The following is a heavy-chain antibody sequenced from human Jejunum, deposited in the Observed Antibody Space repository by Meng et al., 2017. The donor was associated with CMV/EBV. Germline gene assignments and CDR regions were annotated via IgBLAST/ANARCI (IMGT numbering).Heavy chain of an antibody. CDR2: FNPIVGMA. D-gene: IGHD6-13*01. Sequence: RSYAITWWRQAPGRGLKGRGGFNPIVGMANYAQKFQGRVTITADKSTTTAYMELSSLRSEDTAVYYCARLLYSTSVGRYYYGLDDWGHGTTVTVSS. J-gene: IGHJ6*02. CDR1: RSYA. CDR3: ARLLYSTSVGRYYYGLDD. V-gene: IGHV1-69*10.